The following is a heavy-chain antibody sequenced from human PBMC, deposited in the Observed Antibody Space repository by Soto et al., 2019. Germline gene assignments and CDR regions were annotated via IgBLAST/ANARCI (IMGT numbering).Heavy chain of an antibody. V-gene: IGHV6-1*01. J-gene: IGHJ6*02. CDR3: ASGGKTAANTYYGMDV. D-gene: IGHD2-2*01. CDR1: GDSVSSNSAA. CDR2: TYYRSTWYN. Sequence: SQTLSLTCAISGDSVSSNSAAWNWIRQSPSRGLEWLGRTYYRSTWYNDYAVSVKSRITINPDTSKNQFSLQLNSVTPEDTAVYYCASGGKTAANTYYGMDVWGQGTTVTVSS.